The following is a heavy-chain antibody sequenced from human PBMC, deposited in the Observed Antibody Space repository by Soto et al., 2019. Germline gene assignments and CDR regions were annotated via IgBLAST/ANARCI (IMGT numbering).Heavy chain of an antibody. CDR2: IIPIFGTA. CDR3: ARTHYYDSSGYYYRAFDI. J-gene: IGHJ3*02. CDR1: GGTFSSYA. D-gene: IGHD3-22*01. V-gene: IGHV1-69*06. Sequence: GASVKVSCKASGGTFSSYAISWVRQAPGQGLEWMGGIIPIFGTANYTQKFQGRVTITADKSTSTAYMELSSLRSEDTAVYYCARTHYYDSSGYYYRAFDIWGQGTMVPV.